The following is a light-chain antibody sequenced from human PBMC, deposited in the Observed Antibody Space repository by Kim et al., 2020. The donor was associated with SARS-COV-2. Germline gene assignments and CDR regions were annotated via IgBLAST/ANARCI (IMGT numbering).Light chain of an antibody. CDR1: KLGDKY. V-gene: IGLV3-1*01. CDR3: QAWDSSRGV. CDR2: QDS. J-gene: IGLJ2*01. Sequence: ESPGQTASITCSGDKLGDKYACWYQQKPGQSPVLVIYQDSKRPSGIPERFSGSNSGNTATLTISGTQAMDEADYYCQAWDSSRGVFGGGTQLTVL.